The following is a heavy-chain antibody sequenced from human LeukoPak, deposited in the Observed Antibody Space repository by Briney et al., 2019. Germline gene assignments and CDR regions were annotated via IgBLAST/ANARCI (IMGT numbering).Heavy chain of an antibody. V-gene: IGHV1-2*02. CDR1: GYTCTGYY. Sequence: ASVKVSCKASGYTCTGYYMHWVRQAPGQGLEWMGWINPNSGGTNYAQKFQGRVTMTRDTSISTAYMELSRLRSDDTAVYYCARGRGDYVWGSHRSSWFDPWGQGTLVTVSS. J-gene: IGHJ5*02. CDR2: INPNSGGT. CDR3: ARGRGDYVWGSHRSSWFDP. D-gene: IGHD3-16*02.